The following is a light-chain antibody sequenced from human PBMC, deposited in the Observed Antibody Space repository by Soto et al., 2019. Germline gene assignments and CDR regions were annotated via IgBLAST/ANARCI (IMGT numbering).Light chain of an antibody. V-gene: IGKV3-15*01. CDR1: QSISTN. Sequence: EIVMTQSPATLSVSPGERASLSCRASQSISTNLAWYQQKPGQAPRLLIYGASTRATGIPARFSGSGSGTEFTLTISSPQSEDFEVYYCRQYDKWPLTFGPGTKVDIE. CDR3: RQYDKWPLT. CDR2: GAS. J-gene: IGKJ3*01.